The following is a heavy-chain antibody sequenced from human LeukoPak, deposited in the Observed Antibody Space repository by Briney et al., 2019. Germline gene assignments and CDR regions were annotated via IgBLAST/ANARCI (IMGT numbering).Heavy chain of an antibody. V-gene: IGHV1-69*06. J-gene: IGHJ4*02. CDR1: GGTFNNYT. D-gene: IGHD5-24*01. CDR2: IIPIFGTA. CDR3: ARGPGVGGYNLN. Sequence: ASVKVSCKASGGTFNNYTISWVRQAPGQGLEWMGGIIPIFGTANYAQKFQGRVTITADKSTSTVYMDLSSLRSEDTAVYYCARGPGVGGYNLNWGQGTLVTVSS.